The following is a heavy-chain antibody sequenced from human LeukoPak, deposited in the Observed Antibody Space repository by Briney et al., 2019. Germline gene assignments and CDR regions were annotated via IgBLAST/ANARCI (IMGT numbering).Heavy chain of an antibody. V-gene: IGHV3-23*01. Sequence: GSLRLSCAASGFTFSSYAMSWVRPAPGKGLEWVSAISGSGGSTYYADSVKGRFTISRDNSKNTLYLQMNSLRAEDTAVYYCAKDRQYYDILTGYYTWGQGTLVTVSS. J-gene: IGHJ5*02. D-gene: IGHD3-9*01. CDR3: AKDRQYYDILTGYYT. CDR2: ISGSGGST. CDR1: GFTFSSYA.